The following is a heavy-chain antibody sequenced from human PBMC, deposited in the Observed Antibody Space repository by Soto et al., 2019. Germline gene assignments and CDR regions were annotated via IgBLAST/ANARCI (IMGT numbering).Heavy chain of an antibody. CDR3: ARESSGCYYVHDY. Sequence: SETLSLTCTVSGCSISSGDYFWSWIRQPPGKGLEWIGYIYYSGSTYYNPSLKSRVTISRDTSKNQFSLKLSSVTAADTAVYYCARESSGCYYVHDYWGQGTLVTVSS. V-gene: IGHV4-30-4*01. CDR2: IYYSGST. J-gene: IGHJ4*02. D-gene: IGHD3-22*01. CDR1: GCSISSGDYF.